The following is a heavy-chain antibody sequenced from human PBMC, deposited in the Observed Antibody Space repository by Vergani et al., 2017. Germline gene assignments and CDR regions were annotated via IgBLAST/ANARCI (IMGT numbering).Heavy chain of an antibody. CDR2: ISRRGSTI. J-gene: IGHJ6*02. V-gene: IGHV3-11*04. D-gene: IGHD2-21*02. CDR3: ARDQCGGDCYPYYNYGVDV. Sequence: QVQLVESGGGLVKPGGSLRLSCGASGFTFSDYYMSWIRQAPGKGLEWVSYISRRGSTIYYADSVKGRFTISRDNAKKSLYLQMNSLRAEDTAVYYCARDQCGGDCYPYYNYGVDVWGQGTTVTVSS. CDR1: GFTFSDYY.